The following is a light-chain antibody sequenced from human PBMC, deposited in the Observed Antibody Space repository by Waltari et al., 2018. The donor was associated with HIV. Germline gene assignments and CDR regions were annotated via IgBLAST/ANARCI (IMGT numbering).Light chain of an antibody. CDR2: AAS. CDR3: QQSYSTPIT. CDR1: QSISSY. J-gene: IGKJ5*01. Sequence: SLSASVGDRVTITCRASQSISSYLNWYQQKPGKAPKRLIYAASSLQSGVPSRFSGSGSGTDFTLTISSLQPEDFATYYCQQSYSTPITFGQGTRLEIK. V-gene: IGKV1-39*01.